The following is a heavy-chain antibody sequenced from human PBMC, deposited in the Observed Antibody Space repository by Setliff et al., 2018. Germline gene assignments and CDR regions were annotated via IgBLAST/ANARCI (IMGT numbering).Heavy chain of an antibody. CDR2: IYNIGET. D-gene: IGHD5-12*01. Sequence: GGSLRLSCVVSGLTVSNDFMGWVRQAPGKGLEWVSVIYNIGETRYADSVKGRFTISRDKSKNTLYLHLSSLRSEDTAVYYCARVLGYSGYVGWFDPWGQGTLVTVSS. CDR1: GLTVSNDF. CDR3: ARVLGYSGYVGWFDP. V-gene: IGHV3-53*05. J-gene: IGHJ5*02.